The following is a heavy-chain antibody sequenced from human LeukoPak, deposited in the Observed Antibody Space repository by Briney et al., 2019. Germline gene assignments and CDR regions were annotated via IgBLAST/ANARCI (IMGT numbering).Heavy chain of an antibody. CDR1: GYTFTSHY. D-gene: IGHD6-19*01. J-gene: IGHJ4*02. CDR3: AREGRAWLVYVY. V-gene: IGHV1-46*01. CDR2: VNPSGGST. Sequence: ASVKVSCKASGYTFTSHYIHWVRQAPGQGLEWMGTVNPSGGSTRYAQKFQGRVTMTRDKSTSTVYMELSSLRSEDTAVYYCAREGRAWLVYVYWGEGTLVTVSS.